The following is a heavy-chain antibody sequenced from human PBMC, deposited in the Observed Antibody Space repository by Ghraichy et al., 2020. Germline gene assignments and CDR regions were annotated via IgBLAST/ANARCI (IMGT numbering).Heavy chain of an antibody. V-gene: IGHV3-43*01. D-gene: IGHD5-18*01. CDR1: GFTFDDYT. CDR3: AKDGGYSYGYGTLDY. J-gene: IGHJ4*02. CDR2: ISWDGGST. Sequence: GSLRLSCAASGFTFDDYTMHWVRQAPGKGLEWVSLISWDGGSTYYADSVKGRFTISRDNSKNSLYLQMNSLRTEDTALYYCAKDGGYSYGYGTLDYWGQGTLVIVSS.